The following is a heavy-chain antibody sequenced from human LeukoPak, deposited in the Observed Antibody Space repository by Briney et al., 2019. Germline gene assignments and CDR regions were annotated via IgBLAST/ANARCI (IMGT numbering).Heavy chain of an antibody. D-gene: IGHD4-17*01. CDR2: ISGSGGST. V-gene: IGHV3-23*01. J-gene: IGHJ4*02. CDR3: PKLGDYEGGGPFDY. CDR1: GFTFISYG. Sequence: GGALRLSCAASGFTFISYGMSWVRQAPGKGLEWVSVISGSGGSTYYADSVKGRFTISRDNSKNTLYLQMNSLRAEDTAVYYCPKLGDYEGGGPFDYWGQGTLVTVSS.